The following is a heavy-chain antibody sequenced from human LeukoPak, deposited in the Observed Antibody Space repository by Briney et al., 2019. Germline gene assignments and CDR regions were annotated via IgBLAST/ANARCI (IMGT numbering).Heavy chain of an antibody. CDR3: ARDRPDCSGGSCYWGLYYYYYMDV. D-gene: IGHD2-15*01. CDR2: ISSSGSAI. V-gene: IGHV3-48*03. J-gene: IGHJ6*03. CDR1: GFTFSSYE. Sequence: PGGSLRLSCAASGFTFSSYEMNWVRQAPGKGLEWISYISSSGSAIYYADSVKGRFTISRDNAKNSLYLQMNSLRAEDTAVYYCARDRPDCSGGSCYWGLYYYYYMDVWGKGTTVTISS.